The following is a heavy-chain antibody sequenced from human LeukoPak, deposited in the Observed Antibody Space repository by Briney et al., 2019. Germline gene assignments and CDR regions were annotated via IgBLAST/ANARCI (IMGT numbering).Heavy chain of an antibody. V-gene: IGHV3-48*03. Sequence: GGSLRLSCAASGFTFSTYEMNWVRQAPGKGLEWVSYISSSGSTIYYADSVKGRFTISRDNAKNSLYLQMNSLRAEDTAVYYCARGRQGDAFDIWGQGTMVTVSS. CDR2: ISSSGSTI. CDR1: GFTFSTYE. CDR3: ARGRQGDAFDI. J-gene: IGHJ3*02.